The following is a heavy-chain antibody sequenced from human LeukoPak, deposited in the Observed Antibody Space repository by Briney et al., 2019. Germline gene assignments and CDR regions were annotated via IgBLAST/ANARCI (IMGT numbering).Heavy chain of an antibody. Sequence: SVKVSCKASGGTFSSYAISWVRQAPGQGLEWMGGIIPIFGTANYAQKFQGRVTITADESTSTAYMELSSLRSEDTAVYYCARDEGYDFWSGYYFGYWGQGTLVTVSS. J-gene: IGHJ4*02. V-gene: IGHV1-69*13. D-gene: IGHD3-3*01. CDR2: IIPIFGTA. CDR3: ARDEGYDFWSGYYFGY. CDR1: GGTFSSYA.